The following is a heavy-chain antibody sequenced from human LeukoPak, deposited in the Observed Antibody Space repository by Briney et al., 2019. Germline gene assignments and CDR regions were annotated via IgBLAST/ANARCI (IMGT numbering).Heavy chain of an antibody. CDR2: ISSSSSYI. D-gene: IGHD4-17*01. V-gene: IGHV3-21*01. CDR1: GFTFSSYS. J-gene: IGHJ4*02. Sequence: TGGSLRLSCAASGFTFSSYSMNWVRQAPGKGLEWVSSISSSSSYIYYADSVKGRFTISRDNAKNSLYLQMNSLRAEDTAVYYCAREIHDYGDYALDYWGQGTLVTVSS. CDR3: AREIHDYGDYALDY.